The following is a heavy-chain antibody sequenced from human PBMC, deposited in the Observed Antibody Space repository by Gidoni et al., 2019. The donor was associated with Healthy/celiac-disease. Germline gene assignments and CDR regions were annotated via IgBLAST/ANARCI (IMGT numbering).Heavy chain of an antibody. V-gene: IGHV4-39*07. CDR3: ARAGSSGWYPIVEYFQH. CDR1: GGSISSSSYY. D-gene: IGHD6-19*01. J-gene: IGHJ1*01. Sequence: QLQLQESGPGLVKPSETLSLTCPVPGGSISSSSYYWGWIRQPPGKGLEWIGSIYYSGSTYSNPSLKSRVTISVDTSKNQFSLKLSSVTAADTAVYYCARAGSSGWYPIVEYFQHWGQGTLVTVSS. CDR2: IYYSGST.